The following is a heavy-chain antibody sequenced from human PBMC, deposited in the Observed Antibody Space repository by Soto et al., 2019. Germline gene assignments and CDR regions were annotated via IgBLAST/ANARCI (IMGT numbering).Heavy chain of an antibody. CDR1: GFTFSSYD. CDR3: ARGRPAAIRDGMDV. V-gene: IGHV3-13*04. J-gene: IGHJ6*02. CDR2: IGTGGDT. Sequence: EVQLVESGGTLVQPGGSLRLSCAASGFTFSSYDMHWVREGTGTGLEWVSTIGTGGDTYYPGSVKGRFTISRENAKNSLYLQMNSLRAGDTAVYYCARGRPAAIRDGMDVWGQGTTVTVSS. D-gene: IGHD2-2*01.